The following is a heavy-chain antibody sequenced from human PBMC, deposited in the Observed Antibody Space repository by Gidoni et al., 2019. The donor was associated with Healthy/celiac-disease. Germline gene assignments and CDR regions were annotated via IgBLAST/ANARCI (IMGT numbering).Heavy chain of an antibody. CDR2: IFYTGST. V-gene: IGHV4-59*01. CDR1: GDSITKYY. Sequence: QLQLQESGPGLVEPSETLSLTCSVSGDSITKYYWNWIRQSPGRGLEWLGHIFYTGSTNYNPSRKSRVTILIDTSKNVFSLKLRSVTAADTAVYYCARSLGLYFDFHGGAWFDAWGQGTQATVSS. D-gene: IGHD3-3*01. CDR3: ARSLGLYFDFHGGAWFDA. J-gene: IGHJ5*02.